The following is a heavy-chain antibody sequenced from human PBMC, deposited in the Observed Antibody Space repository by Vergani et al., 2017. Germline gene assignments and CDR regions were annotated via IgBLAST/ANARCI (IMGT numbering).Heavy chain of an antibody. CDR1: GGSFSTGGQS. J-gene: IGHJ3*01. CDR3: ARDGGEYDKDALDV. CDR2: IYTSGAT. Sequence: QVQLQESGPGLVKPSQTLSLTCTVSGGSFSTGGQSWTWLRPSAGRGLGWIGPIYTSGATNYNPSLRGRAIMSVDASKKLCSLKLTSVTAADTAVYYCARDGGEYDKDALDVWGQGTKVTVTS. V-gene: IGHV4-61*02. D-gene: IGHD2-15*01.